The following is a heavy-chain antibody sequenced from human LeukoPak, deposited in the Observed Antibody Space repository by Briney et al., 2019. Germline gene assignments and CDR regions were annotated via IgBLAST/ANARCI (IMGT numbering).Heavy chain of an antibody. J-gene: IGHJ6*03. Sequence: PGGSLRLSCTASGFTFDDYAMSWFRQAPGKGLEWVGFIRSKAYSGTTEYAASVKGRFTISRDDSKSIAYLQMNSLKTEDTAVYCCTRAQYYDFWSGYYMDVWGKGTTVTVSS. V-gene: IGHV3-49*03. CDR2: IRSKAYSGTT. CDR1: GFTFDDYA. CDR3: TRAQYYDFWSGYYMDV. D-gene: IGHD3-3*01.